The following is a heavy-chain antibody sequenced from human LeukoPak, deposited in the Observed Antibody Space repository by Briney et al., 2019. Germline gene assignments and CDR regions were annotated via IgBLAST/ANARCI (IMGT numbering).Heavy chain of an antibody. D-gene: IGHD6-19*01. V-gene: IGHV3-30*04. CDR2: ISYDGSNK. Sequence: GRSLRLSCAASGFTFSSYAMHWVRQAPGKGLEWAAVISYDGSNKYYADSVKGRFTISRDNSKNTLYLQMNSLRAEDTAVYYCARDKYSSGRGNAFDIWGQGTMVTVSS. CDR3: ARDKYSSGRGNAFDI. J-gene: IGHJ3*02. CDR1: GFTFSSYA.